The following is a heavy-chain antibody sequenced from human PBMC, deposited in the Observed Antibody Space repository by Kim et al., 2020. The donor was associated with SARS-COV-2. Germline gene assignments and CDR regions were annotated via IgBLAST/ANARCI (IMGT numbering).Heavy chain of an antibody. CDR3: ARDRSYINYAFDAFDI. CDR2: INPNSGGT. CDR1: GYTFTGYY. D-gene: IGHD4-4*01. J-gene: IGHJ3*02. Sequence: ASVKVSCKASGYTFTGYYMHWVRQAPGQGLEWMGWINPNSGGTNYAQKFQGRVTMTRDTSISTAYMELSRLRSDDTAVYYCARDRSYINYAFDAFDIWGQGTMVTVSS. V-gene: IGHV1-2*02.